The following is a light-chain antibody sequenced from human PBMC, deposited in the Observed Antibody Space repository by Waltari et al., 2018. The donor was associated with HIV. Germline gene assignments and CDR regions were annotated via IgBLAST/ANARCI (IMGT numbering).Light chain of an antibody. CDR3: QSYDSSLSGVV. CDR2: GNS. Sequence: QSVLTQPHSVSGAPGQRVTISCTGSSSNIGAGSDVHWYQQLPGTAPKLLLYGNSNRPSGVPDRFSGSKSGTSASLAITGLQAEDEADYYCQSYDSSLSGVVFGGGTKLTVL. J-gene: IGLJ2*01. CDR1: SSNIGAGSD. V-gene: IGLV1-40*01.